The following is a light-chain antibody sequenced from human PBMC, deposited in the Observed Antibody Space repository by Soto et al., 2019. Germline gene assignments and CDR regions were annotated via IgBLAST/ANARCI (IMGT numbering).Light chain of an antibody. CDR1: SSDVGGYNY. J-gene: IGLJ1*01. CDR3: SSYTSSSTRVV. Sequence: SVLPQPASVSGSPGQSITISCTGTSSDVGGYNYVSWYQQHPGKAPKLMIYDVSNRPSGVSNRFSGSKSGNTASLTISGLQAEDEADYYCSSYTSSSTRVVFGTGTKVTVL. CDR2: DVS. V-gene: IGLV2-14*01.